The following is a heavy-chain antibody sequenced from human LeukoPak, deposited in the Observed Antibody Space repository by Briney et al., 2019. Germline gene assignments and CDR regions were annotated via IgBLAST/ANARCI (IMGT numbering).Heavy chain of an antibody. V-gene: IGHV3-9*01. CDR1: GFTFDDYA. D-gene: IGHD3-9*01. J-gene: IGHJ4*02. CDR3: TAEILRYFDWLLGEGDY. Sequence: GGSLRLSCAASGFTFDDYAMHWVRQAPGKGLEWVSGISWNSGSIGYADSVKGRFTISRDDSKNTLYLQMNSLKTEDTAVYYCTAEILRYFDWLLGEGDYWGQGTLVTVSS. CDR2: ISWNSGSI.